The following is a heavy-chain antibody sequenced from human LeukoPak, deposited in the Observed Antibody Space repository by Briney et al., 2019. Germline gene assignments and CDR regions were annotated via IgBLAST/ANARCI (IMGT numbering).Heavy chain of an antibody. Sequence: PGGSLTLSCAASGFTFSTYAMSWVRQATEEALEWVSAISGSGGTTYYADSVKGRFTISRDNSKNTLYLQMNSLRAEDTAVYYCARDRLGSFFDYWGQGTLVTVSS. CDR2: ISGSGGTT. V-gene: IGHV3-23*01. J-gene: IGHJ4*02. CDR1: GFTFSTYA. CDR3: ARDRLGSFFDY. D-gene: IGHD1-26*01.